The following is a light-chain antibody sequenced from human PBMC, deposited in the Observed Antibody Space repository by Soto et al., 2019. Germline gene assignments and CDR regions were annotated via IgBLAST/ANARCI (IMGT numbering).Light chain of an antibody. CDR2: SAS. CDR3: QQYDSSTRWT. J-gene: IGKJ1*01. CDR1: QSVSSSY. V-gene: IGKV3-20*01. Sequence: EIVLTQSPVTLSLSPGERATLSCRASQSVSSSYLAWYQQKPGQAPKLLIYSASSRATGIPDRFSGSGSGTDFTLTISRLEPEDFAVYYCQQYDSSTRWTFAQGTTVEIK.